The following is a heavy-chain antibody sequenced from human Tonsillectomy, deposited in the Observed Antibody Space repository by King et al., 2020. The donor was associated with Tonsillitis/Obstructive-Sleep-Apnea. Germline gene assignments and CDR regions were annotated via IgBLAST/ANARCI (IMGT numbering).Heavy chain of an antibody. D-gene: IGHD3-22*01. CDR2: MNPYSGNT. Sequence: VQLVESGAAVKKPGASVKVSCKASGYTFTNYDINWVRQATGQGLEWMGWMNPYSGNTGYAQKFQGRVTMTRNTSISTAYMELSSLRSEDTAVYYCSMGIGMYYEGSDYWGQGTLVTVSS. V-gene: IGHV1-8*01. CDR1: GYTFTNYD. J-gene: IGHJ4*02. CDR3: SMGIGMYYEGSDY.